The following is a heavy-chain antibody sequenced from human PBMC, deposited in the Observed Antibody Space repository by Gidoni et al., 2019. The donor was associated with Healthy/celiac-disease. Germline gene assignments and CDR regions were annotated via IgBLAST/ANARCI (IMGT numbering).Heavy chain of an antibody. CDR3: ARAVAVEWYYYYGMDV. CDR2: INHGGST. D-gene: IGHD6-19*01. V-gene: IGHV4-34*01. Sequence: AVYGGSFSGYYWSWIRQPPGKGLEWIGEINHGGSTNYNPSLKSRVTISVDTSKNQFSLKLSSVTAADTAVYYCARAVAVEWYYYYGMDVWGQGTTVTVSS. J-gene: IGHJ6*02. CDR1: GGSFSGYY.